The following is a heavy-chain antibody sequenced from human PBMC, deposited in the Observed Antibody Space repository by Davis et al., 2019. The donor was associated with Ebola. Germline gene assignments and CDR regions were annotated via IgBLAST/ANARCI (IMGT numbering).Heavy chain of an antibody. V-gene: IGHV3-23*01. Sequence: GESLKISCAASGFTFSSYAMSWVRQAPGKGLEWVSAISGSGGSTYYADSVKGRFTISRDNSKNTLYLQMNSLRAEDTAVYYCAKAVGLRLGRNWFDPWGQGTLVTVSS. CDR1: GFTFSSYA. D-gene: IGHD5-12*01. CDR3: AKAVGLRLGRNWFDP. J-gene: IGHJ5*02. CDR2: ISGSGGST.